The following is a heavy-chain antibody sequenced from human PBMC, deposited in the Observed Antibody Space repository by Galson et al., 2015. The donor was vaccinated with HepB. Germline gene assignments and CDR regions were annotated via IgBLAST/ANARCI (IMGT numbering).Heavy chain of an antibody. Sequence: SLRLSCAASGFTFSSYAMHWVRQAPGKGLEWVAVISYDGSNKYYADSVKGRFTISRDNSKNTLYLQMNSLRAEDTAVYYCARDRGITGTYFDYWGQGTLVTVSS. J-gene: IGHJ4*02. D-gene: IGHD1-20*01. CDR3: ARDRGITGTYFDY. CDR1: GFTFSSYA. CDR2: ISYDGSNK. V-gene: IGHV3-30-3*01.